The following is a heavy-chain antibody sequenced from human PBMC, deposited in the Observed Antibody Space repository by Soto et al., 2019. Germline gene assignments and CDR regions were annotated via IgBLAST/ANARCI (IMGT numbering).Heavy chain of an antibody. CDR2: IWYDGSNK. CDR1: GFTFSSYG. Sequence: GGSLRLSCAASGFTFSSYGMHWVRQAPGKGLEWVAVIWYDGSNKYYADSVKGRFTISRDNSKNTLYLQMNSLRAEDTAVYYCARDLVVKGRNYYYYGMDVWGQGTTVTVSS. V-gene: IGHV3-33*01. CDR3: ARDLVVKGRNYYYYGMDV. D-gene: IGHD2-2*01. J-gene: IGHJ6*02.